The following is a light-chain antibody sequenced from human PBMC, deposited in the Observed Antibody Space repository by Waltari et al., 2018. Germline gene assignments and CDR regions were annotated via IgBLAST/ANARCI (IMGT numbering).Light chain of an antibody. CDR2: AAS. CDR1: QPISNY. Sequence: DVQMTQSPSSLSASVGDRVTITCRASQPISNYLNWYQHKSGRDPNLLIYAASSLPSGVPSRFSGSGSGTDFTLTISSLQPEDFATYFCQQTYGTPQTFGQGTRVEIK. J-gene: IGKJ1*01. CDR3: QQTYGTPQT. V-gene: IGKV1-39*01.